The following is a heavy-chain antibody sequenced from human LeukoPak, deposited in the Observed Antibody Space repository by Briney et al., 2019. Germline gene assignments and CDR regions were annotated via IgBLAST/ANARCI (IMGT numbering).Heavy chain of an antibody. CDR2: ISGDSRYI. D-gene: IGHD6-13*01. V-gene: IGHV3-21*06. CDR3: ARGPFSSSWSEFDY. CDR1: GFTFSDYS. J-gene: IGHJ4*02. Sequence: PGGSLTFSCAASGFTFSDYSLNWVRQAPGKGLEWVSCISGDSRYIYYADSLKGRSTISRDNAQNSLYLHMNNLRAEDTAVYYCARGPFSSSWSEFDYWGQGTLVTVSS.